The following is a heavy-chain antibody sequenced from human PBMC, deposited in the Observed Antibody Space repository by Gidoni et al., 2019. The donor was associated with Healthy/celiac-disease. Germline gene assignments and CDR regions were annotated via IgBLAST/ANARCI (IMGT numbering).Heavy chain of an antibody. CDR3: ARGRPRFGASTRSGGSDY. Sequence: QVQLQQWGAGLLKPSETLSLTCAVYGGSFSGYYWSWIRQPPGKGLEWIGEINHSGSTNYNPSLKSRVTISVDTSKNQFSLKLSSVTAADTAVYYCARGRPRFGASTRSGGSDYWGQGTLVTVSS. V-gene: IGHV4-34*01. CDR1: GGSFSGYY. CDR2: INHSGST. D-gene: IGHD3-16*01. J-gene: IGHJ4*02.